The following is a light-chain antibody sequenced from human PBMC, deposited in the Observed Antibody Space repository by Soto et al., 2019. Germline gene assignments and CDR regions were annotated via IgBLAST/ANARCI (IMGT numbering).Light chain of an antibody. CDR2: GVK. Sequence: QSALTQPASVSGSPGQSITISCTGSGLDIGAYDYVSWYQQHPGKAPKLIIYGVKNRPSGVSNRFSASKSAFTTSLTISGLQTEDEADYYCSSYTTSYFYVFGPGTKVTVL. CDR3: SSYTTSYFYV. CDR1: GLDIGAYDY. V-gene: IGLV2-14*01. J-gene: IGLJ1*01.